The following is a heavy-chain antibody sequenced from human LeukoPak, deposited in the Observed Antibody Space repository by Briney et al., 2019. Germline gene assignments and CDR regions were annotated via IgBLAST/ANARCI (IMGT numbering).Heavy chain of an antibody. CDR2: INPNSGGT. CDR3: ARDWREFSGGGGFDY. J-gene: IGHJ4*02. CDR1: GYTFTGYY. Sequence: GASVKVSCKASGYTFTGYYMHWVRQAPGQGLEWMGWINPNSGGTNYAQKFQGRVTMTRDTSISTAYMELSRLRSDDTAVYYCARDWREFSGGGGFDYWGQGTLVTVSS. V-gene: IGHV1-2*02. D-gene: IGHD3-10*01.